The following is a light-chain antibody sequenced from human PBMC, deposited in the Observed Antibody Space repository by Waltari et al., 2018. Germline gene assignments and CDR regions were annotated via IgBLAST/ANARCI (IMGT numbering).Light chain of an antibody. J-gene: IGLJ2*01. CDR1: SSDVGGYNY. CDR3: CSYAGSYTFEV. V-gene: IGLV2-11*01. CDR2: DVS. Sequence: QSALTPPRSVSGSPGQSVTISCTGTSSDVGGYNYVSWYQQPPGKAPKLMIYDVSKRPSGVPDRFSGSKSGNTASLTISGLQVEDEADYYCCSYAGSYTFEVFGGGTKLTVL.